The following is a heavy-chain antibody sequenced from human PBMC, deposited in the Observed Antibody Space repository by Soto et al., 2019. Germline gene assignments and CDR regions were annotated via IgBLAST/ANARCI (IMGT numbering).Heavy chain of an antibody. D-gene: IGHD6-13*01. CDR3: ATWGTWFPFDH. Sequence: QVQLQESGPGLVKPSQTLSLTCTVSGGSISSDGYYWTWIRQHPGKGLEWIGYFYYTGTTDYNPSLKSRVTISVDTTKNQFSLKLTSMTAADTAVYYCATWGTWFPFDHRGQGTLVTVSS. CDR2: FYYTGTT. V-gene: IGHV4-31*03. J-gene: IGHJ4*02. CDR1: GGSISSDGYY.